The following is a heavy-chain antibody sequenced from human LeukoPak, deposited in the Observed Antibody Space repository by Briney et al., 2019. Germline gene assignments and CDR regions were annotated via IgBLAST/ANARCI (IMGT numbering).Heavy chain of an antibody. CDR3: AKGKVTAFLDWFDP. CDR1: GFTFSSYE. Sequence: GGSLRLSCAASGFTFSSYEMNWVRQAPGKGLEWVSYISSSGSTIYYADSVKGRFTISRDNSKNTLYLQLNSLRAEDTAIYYCAKGKVTAFLDWFDPWGQGTLVTVSS. D-gene: IGHD2-21*02. J-gene: IGHJ5*02. CDR2: ISSSGSTI. V-gene: IGHV3-48*03.